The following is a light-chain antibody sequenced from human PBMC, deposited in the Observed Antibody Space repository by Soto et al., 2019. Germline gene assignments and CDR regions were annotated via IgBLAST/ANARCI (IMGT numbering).Light chain of an antibody. J-gene: IGLJ1*01. Sequence: QSALTQPASLSGSPGQSITISCTGTSSDIGAYDYVSWFQQHPGKAPKLMISEVNNRPSGVSNRFSGSKSGNTAYLTISGLQVEDEAEYFCVAFTTTSTHVFGTGTKLTAL. CDR2: EVN. CDR1: SSDIGAYDY. V-gene: IGLV2-14*01. CDR3: VAFTTTSTHV.